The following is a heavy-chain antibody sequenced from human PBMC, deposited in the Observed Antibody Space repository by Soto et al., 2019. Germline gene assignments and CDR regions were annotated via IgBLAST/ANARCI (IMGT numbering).Heavy chain of an antibody. J-gene: IGHJ6*02. Sequence: GGSLRLSCAASGFPFSSYALNWVRQAPGKGLEWVALISFDGSNKDYVHSVKGRFTISRDNFKNTLYLQMNSLSAEDTAVYYCAKDRAGGPYGMDVWGQGTAVTVSS. CDR1: GFPFSSYA. CDR2: ISFDGSNK. D-gene: IGHD3-10*01. CDR3: AKDRAGGPYGMDV. V-gene: IGHV3-30*18.